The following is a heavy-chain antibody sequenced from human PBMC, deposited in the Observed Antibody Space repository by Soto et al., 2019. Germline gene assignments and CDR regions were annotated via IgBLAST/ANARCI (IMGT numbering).Heavy chain of an antibody. CDR2: IYSGGST. D-gene: IGHD3-3*01. CDR1: VFTVSSNY. J-gene: IGHJ6*02. Sequence: VGSLRISCASSVFTVSSNYMSCVRHAPGKWLEWVSVIYSGGSTYYADSVKGRFTISRDNSKNTLYLQMNSLRAEDTAVYYCARSILQWLYYGMDVWGQGTTVTVSS. V-gene: IGHV3-53*01. CDR3: ARSILQWLYYGMDV.